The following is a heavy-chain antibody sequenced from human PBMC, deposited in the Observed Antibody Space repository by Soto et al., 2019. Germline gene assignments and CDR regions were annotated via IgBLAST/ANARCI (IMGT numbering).Heavy chain of an antibody. V-gene: IGHV1-2*04. D-gene: IGHD5-12*01. CDR2: INPNGGVT. CDR1: GDTFNDYY. Sequence: HVQLVQSGAEVKKPGASVTVSCRSSGDTFNDYYIHWVRQAPGQGLEWMGWINPNGGVTKYAQKFQGWVTMTRDTSIRTVYMQLIRLRSDDTAVYYCTSESGGATAILDYYYFYMDVWGTGTTVTVSS. J-gene: IGHJ6*03. CDR3: TSESGGATAILDYYYFYMDV.